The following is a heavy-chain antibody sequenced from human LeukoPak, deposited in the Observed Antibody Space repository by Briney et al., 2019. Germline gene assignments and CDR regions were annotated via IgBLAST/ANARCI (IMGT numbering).Heavy chain of an antibody. Sequence: GGSLRLSCAASGFTFSSYAMSWVRQAPGKGLEWVSAISGSGGSTYYADSVKGRFTISRDSAKNSLYLQMNSLRAEDTAVYYCAREQKLYDGSGSSTFDFWGQGTLVTVSS. CDR3: AREQKLYDGSGSSTFDF. D-gene: IGHD3-10*01. J-gene: IGHJ4*02. CDR2: ISGSGGST. V-gene: IGHV3-23*01. CDR1: GFTFSSYA.